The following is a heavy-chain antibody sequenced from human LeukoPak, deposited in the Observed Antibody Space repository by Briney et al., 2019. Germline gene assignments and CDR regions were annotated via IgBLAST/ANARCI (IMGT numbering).Heavy chain of an antibody. CDR3: AKSLYGSGSYYNWFDP. D-gene: IGHD3-10*01. CDR2: INHRGST. CDR1: GGSFSGYY. J-gene: IGHJ5*02. V-gene: IGHV4-34*01. Sequence: TSETLSLTCVVYGGSFSGYYWSWIRQSPGKGLEWIGEINHRGSTNYNPSLKRRVTISLDTSKNQFSLKLSSVTAADTAVYYCAKSLYGSGSYYNWFDPWGQGTLVTVSS.